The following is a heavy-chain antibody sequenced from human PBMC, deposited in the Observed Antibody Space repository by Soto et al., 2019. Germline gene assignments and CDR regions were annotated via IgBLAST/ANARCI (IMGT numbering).Heavy chain of an antibody. CDR3: TRQTGDCSSTSCYVSPLAV. D-gene: IGHD2-2*01. J-gene: IGHJ6*02. V-gene: IGHV3-73*01. Sequence: PGGSLRLSCAASGFTFSGSAMHWVRQASGKGLEWVGRIRSKANSYVTAYAASVKGRFTISRDDSKNTAYLQMNSLKTEDTAVYYCTRQTGDCSSTSCYVSPLAVWGQGTTVTVSS. CDR1: GFTFSGSA. CDR2: IRSKANSYVT.